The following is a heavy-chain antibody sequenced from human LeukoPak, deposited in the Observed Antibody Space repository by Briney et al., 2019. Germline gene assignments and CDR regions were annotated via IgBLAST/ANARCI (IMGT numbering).Heavy chain of an antibody. CDR2: ISYDGSNK. CDR1: GFTFSSYG. J-gene: IGHJ4*02. V-gene: IGHV3-30*18. CDR3: AKDGVRYSSGLDY. D-gene: IGHD6-19*01. Sequence: GGSLRLSCAASGFTFSSYGMHWVRQAPGKGLEWVAVISYDGSNKYYADSVKGRFTISRDNSKNTLYLQMNSLRAEDTAVYYCAKDGVRYSSGLDYWGQGTLVTVSS.